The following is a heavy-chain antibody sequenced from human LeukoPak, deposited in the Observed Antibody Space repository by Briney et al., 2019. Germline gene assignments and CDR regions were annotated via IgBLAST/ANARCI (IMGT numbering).Heavy chain of an antibody. D-gene: IGHD1-26*01. CDR3: AKAAYSGSYPDAFDI. J-gene: IGHJ3*02. Sequence: GGSLRLSCAASGFTFSSYGMHWVRQAPGKGLEWVAVIWYGGSNKYYADSVKGRLTISRDNSKNTLYLQMNSLRAEDTAVYYCAKAAYSGSYPDAFDIWGQGTMVTVSS. CDR2: IWYGGSNK. CDR1: GFTFSSYG. V-gene: IGHV3-30*02.